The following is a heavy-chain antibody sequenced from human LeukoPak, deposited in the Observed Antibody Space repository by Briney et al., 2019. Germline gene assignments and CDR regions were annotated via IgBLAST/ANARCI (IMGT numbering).Heavy chain of an antibody. CDR3: ARGPDYDILTGYYTP. CDR2: ISAYNGNT. D-gene: IGHD3-9*01. V-gene: IGHV1-18*04. J-gene: IGHJ5*02. Sequence: ASVKVSCKACGYTFTGYHMHWVRQAPGQGLEWMGWISAYNGNTNYAQKLQGRVTMTTDTSTSTAYMELRSLRSDDTAVYYCARGPDYDILTGYYTPWGQGTLVTVSS. CDR1: GYTFTGYH.